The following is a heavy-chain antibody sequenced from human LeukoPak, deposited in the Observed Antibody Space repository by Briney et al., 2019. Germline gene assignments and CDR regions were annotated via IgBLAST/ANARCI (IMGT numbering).Heavy chain of an antibody. CDR1: GFTFSSYG. V-gene: IGHV3-23*01. J-gene: IGHJ3*02. CDR3: AKGLGITMIVNAFDI. CDR2: ISGSGGST. Sequence: PGGSLRLSCAASGFTFSSYGMSWVRQAPGKGLEWVSAISGSGGSTYYADSVKGRFTISRDNSKNTLYLQMNSLRAEDTAVYYCAKGLGITMIVNAFDIWGQGTMVTVSS. D-gene: IGHD3-22*01.